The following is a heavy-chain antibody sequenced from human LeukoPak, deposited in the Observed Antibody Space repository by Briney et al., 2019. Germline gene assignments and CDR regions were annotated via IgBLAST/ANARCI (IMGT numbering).Heavy chain of an antibody. CDR3: ARGGGGDLYYFDY. CDR1: GYTFTSYY. J-gene: IGHJ4*02. CDR2: INPSGGST. D-gene: IGHD2-21*01. Sequence: ASVKVSRKASGYTFTSYYMHWVRQAPGQGLEWMGIINPSGGSTSYAQKFQGRVTMTRDMSTSTVYVELSSLRSEDTAVYYCARGGGGDLYYFDYWGQGTLVTVSS. V-gene: IGHV1-46*01.